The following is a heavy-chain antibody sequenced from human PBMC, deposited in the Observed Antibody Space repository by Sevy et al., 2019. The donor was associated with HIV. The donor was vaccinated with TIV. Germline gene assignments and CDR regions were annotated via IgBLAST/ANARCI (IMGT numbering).Heavy chain of an antibody. D-gene: IGHD6-6*01. CDR3: ARAPRVEYSSAY. CDR2: ISYDGSNK. J-gene: IGHJ4*02. CDR1: GFTFSSYA. Sequence: GGSLRLSCAASGFTFSSYAMHWVRQAPGKGLEWVAVISYDGSNKYYADSVKGRFTISRDNSKNTLYLQMNSLRAEDTAVYYWARAPRVEYSSAYWGQGTLVTVSS. V-gene: IGHV3-30*04.